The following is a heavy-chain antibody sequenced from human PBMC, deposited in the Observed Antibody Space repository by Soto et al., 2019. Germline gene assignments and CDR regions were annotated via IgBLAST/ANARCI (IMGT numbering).Heavy chain of an antibody. CDR1: GDSVSSNSAG. V-gene: IGHV6-1*01. D-gene: IGHD3-10*01. CDR2: TYYKSKWNN. J-gene: IGHJ6*02. CDR3: QGITWFPGMDV. Sequence: PSQTLSLTCVISGDSVSSNSAGWNWIRQSPSRGLEWLGRTYYKSKWNNDYALSVKSRITINPDTSKNQFSLHLYSVTPEDTAVYYRQGITWFPGMDVWGQGNPVTVSS.